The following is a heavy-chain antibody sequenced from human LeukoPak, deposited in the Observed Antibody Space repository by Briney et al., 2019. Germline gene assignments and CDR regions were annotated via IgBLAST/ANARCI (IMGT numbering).Heavy chain of an antibody. CDR2: ISAYNGNT. CDR3: ARDSSSWYPDAFDI. CDR1: GYTFTSYG. Sequence: ASVKVSCKASGYTFTSYGISWVRQAPGQGLEWMGWISAYNGNTNYAQKLQGRVTMTTDTSTSTAYMELRSLRSDDTAVYYCARDSSSWYPDAFDIWGQGTMVTVSS. V-gene: IGHV1-18*01. J-gene: IGHJ3*02. D-gene: IGHD6-13*01.